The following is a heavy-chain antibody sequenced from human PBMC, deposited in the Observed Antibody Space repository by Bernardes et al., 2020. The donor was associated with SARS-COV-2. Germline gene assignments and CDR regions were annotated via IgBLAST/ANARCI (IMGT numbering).Heavy chain of an antibody. Sequence: GGSLRLSCVASGFTFNNFGMHWVRQAPGKGLEWVAVISYEGSKKYYADSVEGRFTISKDNSKNTVYLQMNSLRPEDTAVYYCAKVQAILWIRPQYSGMDVWGLGTTVAVSS. V-gene: IGHV3-30*18. D-gene: IGHD5-18*01. J-gene: IGHJ6*02. CDR1: GFTFNNFG. CDR2: ISYEGSKK. CDR3: AKVQAILWIRPQYSGMDV.